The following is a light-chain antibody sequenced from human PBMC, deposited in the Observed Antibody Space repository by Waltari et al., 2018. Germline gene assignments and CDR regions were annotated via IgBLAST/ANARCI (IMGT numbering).Light chain of an antibody. J-gene: IGKJ2*01. CDR3: QQYNTYSS. CDR1: QSISNH. CDR2: KAS. V-gene: IGKV1-5*03. Sequence: DIQMTQSPSTLSASVGDRVTITRRASQSISNHLAWYQQKPGKAPNLLIYKASILKSGVSSRFSGSGSGTQFTLTISSLQPGDFATYFCQQYNTYSSFGQGTKLEIK.